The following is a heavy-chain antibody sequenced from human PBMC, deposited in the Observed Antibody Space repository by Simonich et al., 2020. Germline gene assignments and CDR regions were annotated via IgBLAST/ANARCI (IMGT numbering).Heavy chain of an antibody. CDR1: GYTFTSYG. J-gene: IGHJ4*02. D-gene: IGHD2-15*01. V-gene: IGHV1-18*01. Sequence: QVQLVQSGAEVKKPGASVKVSCKASGYTFTSYGISWVRQAPGQGLEWMGWISAYNGNTNYAQKLQGRGTRTTDTSTSKAYMELRSLRSDDTAVYYCARASRGTWWYYYFDYWGQGTLVTVSS. CDR3: ARASRGTWWYYYFDY. CDR2: ISAYNGNT.